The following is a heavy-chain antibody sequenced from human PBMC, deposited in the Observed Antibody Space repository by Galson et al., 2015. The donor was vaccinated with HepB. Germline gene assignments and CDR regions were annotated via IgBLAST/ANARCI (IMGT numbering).Heavy chain of an antibody. Sequence: SVKVSCKASGDTFTIYGISWVRQAPGQGLEWMGWISAYNGNTNYAQKLQGRVTMTTDTSTSTAYMELRSLRSDDTAVYYCARDLTDILTGGNWFDPWGQGTLVTVSS. CDR1: GDTFTIYG. CDR3: ARDLTDILTGGNWFDP. J-gene: IGHJ5*02. CDR2: ISAYNGNT. V-gene: IGHV1-18*01. D-gene: IGHD3-9*01.